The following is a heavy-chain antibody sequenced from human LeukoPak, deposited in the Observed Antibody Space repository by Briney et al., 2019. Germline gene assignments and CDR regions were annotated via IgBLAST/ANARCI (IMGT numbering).Heavy chain of an antibody. V-gene: IGHV1-18*01. J-gene: IGHJ4*02. D-gene: IGHD2-2*01. CDR3: ARVEAYCSRTSCHDY. Sequence: ASVKVSCKASGYTFTSYGISWVRQAPGQGLEWMGWISAYNGNTDYAQKFQGRVTMTTDTSTSTAYMELRSLKSDDTAVYYCARVEAYCSRTSCHDYWGLGTLVTDSS. CDR2: ISAYNGNT. CDR1: GYTFTSYG.